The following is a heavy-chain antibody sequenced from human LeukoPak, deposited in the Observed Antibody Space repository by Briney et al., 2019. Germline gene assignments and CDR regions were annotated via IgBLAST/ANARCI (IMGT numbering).Heavy chain of an antibody. Sequence: SETLSLTCTVSGGSISSSSYYWGWIRQPPGKGLEWIRSIYYSGSTYYNPSLKSRVTISVDTSKNQFSLKLSSVTAADTAVYYCARDLTRRAVAGTAYAFDIWGQGTMVTVSS. J-gene: IGHJ3*02. CDR1: GGSISSSSYY. V-gene: IGHV4-39*07. D-gene: IGHD6-19*01. CDR3: ARDLTRRAVAGTAYAFDI. CDR2: IYYSGST.